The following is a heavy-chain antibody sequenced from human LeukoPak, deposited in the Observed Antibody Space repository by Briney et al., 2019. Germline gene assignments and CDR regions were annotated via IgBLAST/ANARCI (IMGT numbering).Heavy chain of an antibody. CDR3: ARGGETYYYDSSGYYYDY. D-gene: IGHD3-22*01. Sequence: SETLSLTCTVSGGSISSSSYYWGWIRQPPGKGLEWIGYIYYSGSTNYNPSLKSRVTISVDTSKNQFSLKLSSVTAADTAVYYCARGGETYYYDSSGYYYDYWGQGTLVTVSS. V-gene: IGHV4-61*05. J-gene: IGHJ4*02. CDR1: GGSISSSSYY. CDR2: IYYSGST.